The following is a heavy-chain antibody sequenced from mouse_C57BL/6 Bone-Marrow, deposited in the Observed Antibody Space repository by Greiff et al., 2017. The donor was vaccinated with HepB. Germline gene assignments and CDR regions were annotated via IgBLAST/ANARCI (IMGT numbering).Heavy chain of an antibody. J-gene: IGHJ1*03. D-gene: IGHD2-3*01. CDR3: ARADGYYLYWDFDV. V-gene: IGHV1-55*01. CDR1: GYTFTSYW. CDR2: IYPGSGST. Sequence: QVQLQQPGAELVKPGASVKMSCKASGYTFTSYWITWVKQRPGQGLEWIGDIYPGSGSTNYNEKFKSKATLTVDTSSSTAYMQLSSLTSEDSAVYYCARADGYYLYWDFDVWGTGTTVTVSS.